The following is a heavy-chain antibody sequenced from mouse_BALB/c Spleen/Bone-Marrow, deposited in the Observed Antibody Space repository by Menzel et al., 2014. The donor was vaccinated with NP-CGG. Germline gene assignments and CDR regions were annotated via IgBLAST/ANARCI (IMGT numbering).Heavy chain of an antibody. D-gene: IGHD2-4*01. CDR2: IWAGGST. V-gene: IGHV2-9*02. J-gene: IGHJ3*01. CDR3: AREGFYYDKAY. CDR1: GFSLXTYG. Sequence: VKLVESGPGLVAPSQSLSITCTVSGFSLXTYGVHWVRQPPGKGLEWLGLIWAGGSTNYNSALMSRLSISKDNSMSQVFLKMNSLQTDDTAMYYCAREGFYYDKAYWGQGTLVTVSA.